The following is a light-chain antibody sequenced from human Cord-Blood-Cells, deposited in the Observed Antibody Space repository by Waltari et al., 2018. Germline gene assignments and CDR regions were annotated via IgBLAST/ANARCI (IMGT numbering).Light chain of an antibody. CDR3: CSYAGSYTYYV. J-gene: IGLJ1*01. CDR1: SSDVGGYNY. CDR2: DVS. Sequence: QSALTQPRSVSGSPGQSVTISCTGTSSDVGGYNYSSWYQQHPGNAPKLMIYDVSKRPSGVPDRFSGSKSGNTASLTISGLQAEDEADYYCCSYAGSYTYYVFGTGTKVTVL. V-gene: IGLV2-11*01.